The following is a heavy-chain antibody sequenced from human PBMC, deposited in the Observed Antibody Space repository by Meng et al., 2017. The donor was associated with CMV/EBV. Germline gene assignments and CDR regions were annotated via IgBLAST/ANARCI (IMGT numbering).Heavy chain of an antibody. D-gene: IGHD3-22*01. CDR2: INWNGGST. V-gene: IGHV3-20*04. CDR1: GFTFDDYG. J-gene: IGHJ4*02. CDR3: ARDELYYYDSSGYKFDY. Sequence: GGSLRLSCAASGFTFDDYGMSWVRQAPGKGLEWVSGINWNGGSTGYADSVKGRFTISRDNAKNSLYLQMNSLRAEDTALYYCARDELYYYDSSGYKFDYWGQGTLVTVSS.